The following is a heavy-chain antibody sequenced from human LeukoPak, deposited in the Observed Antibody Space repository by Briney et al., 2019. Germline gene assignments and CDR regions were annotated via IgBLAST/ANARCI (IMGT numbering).Heavy chain of an antibody. CDR3: AKIEDIVATIARGYFDY. CDR1: GFTFSSYA. Sequence: GGSLGLSCAASGFTFSSYAMNWVRQAPGKGLEWVSAISGSGGSTGYADSVKGRFTISRDNSKNTVYLQMNSLRAEDTAVYYCAKIEDIVATIARGYFDYWGEGALVTVSS. CDR2: ISGSGGST. J-gene: IGHJ4*02. D-gene: IGHD5-12*01. V-gene: IGHV3-23*01.